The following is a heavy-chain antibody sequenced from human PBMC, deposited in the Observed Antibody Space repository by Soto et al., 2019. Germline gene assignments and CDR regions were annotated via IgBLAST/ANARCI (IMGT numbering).Heavy chain of an antibody. CDR3: SRDVYAYGSGSPPSQY. CDR1: GFTFSSYG. D-gene: IGHD3-10*01. CDR2: IWYDGRNK. Sequence: QIQLVESGGGVVQPGRSLRLSCEASGFTFSSYGMHWVRQAPGKGLEWVAIIWYDGRNKYYADSVKGRFTISRENSKNKLYLQMTSLRVDETAVYYCSRDVYAYGSGSPPSQYWGQGTQVSVS. J-gene: IGHJ1*01. V-gene: IGHV3-33*01.